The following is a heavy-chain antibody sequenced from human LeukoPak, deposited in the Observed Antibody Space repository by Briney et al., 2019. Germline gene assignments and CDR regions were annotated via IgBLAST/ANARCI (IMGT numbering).Heavy chain of an antibody. J-gene: IGHJ5*02. CDR3: ARGGRLGFDP. D-gene: IGHD3-16*01. Sequence: SETLSLTCTVSGGSISSNYWSWIRQPPGKGLEWIGYIYYSVSTNCNPSLKSRVTISVDTSKNQFSLKLSSVTAADTAVYYCARGGRLGFDPWGQGTLVTVSS. V-gene: IGHV4-59*01. CDR1: GGSISSNY. CDR2: IYYSVST.